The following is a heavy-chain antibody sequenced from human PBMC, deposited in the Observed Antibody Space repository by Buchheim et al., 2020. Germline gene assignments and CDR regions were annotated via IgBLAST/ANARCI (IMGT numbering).Heavy chain of an antibody. D-gene: IGHD6-19*01. CDR1: GFTVRDNF. Sequence: EVQLVESGGGLVQPGGSLRLSCTASGFTVRDNFMSWVRQAPGRGLEWVSVIYSGGSTYYADSVKGRFTISRDNSKNTLHLQMNSLSAEDTAVYYCARVKIGYSSYWYFDYWGQGTL. J-gene: IGHJ4*02. CDR2: IYSGGST. V-gene: IGHV3-66*02. CDR3: ARVKIGYSSYWYFDY.